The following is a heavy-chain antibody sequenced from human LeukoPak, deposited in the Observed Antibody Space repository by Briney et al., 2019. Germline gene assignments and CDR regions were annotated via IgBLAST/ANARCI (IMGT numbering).Heavy chain of an antibody. CDR3: ASTYYDFWSGHSPDYYYMDV. Sequence: GASVKVSCKASGFTFTSSAVQWVRQARGQRLEWIGWIVVGSGNTNYAQKFQERVTITRDMSTSTAYMELSSLRSEDTAVYYRASTYYDFWSGHSPDYYYMDVWGKGTTVTVSS. D-gene: IGHD3-3*01. V-gene: IGHV1-58*01. CDR2: IVVGSGNT. CDR1: GFTFTSSA. J-gene: IGHJ6*03.